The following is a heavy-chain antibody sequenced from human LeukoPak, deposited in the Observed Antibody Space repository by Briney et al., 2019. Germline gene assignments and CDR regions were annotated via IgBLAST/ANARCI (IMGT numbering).Heavy chain of an antibody. V-gene: IGHV4-39*01. CDR2: IYYSGST. J-gene: IGHJ5*02. CDR3: ARSGYSSGWYWFDP. D-gene: IGHD6-19*01. Sequence: SETLSLTCTVSGGSISSSSDYWGWGRQPPGRGLEWVGSIYYSGSTYNNPSLKSRVTISVHTSNNQFSLKLSSVTAAHTAVYYCARSGYSSGWYWFDPWGQGTLVTVSS. CDR1: GGSISSSSDY.